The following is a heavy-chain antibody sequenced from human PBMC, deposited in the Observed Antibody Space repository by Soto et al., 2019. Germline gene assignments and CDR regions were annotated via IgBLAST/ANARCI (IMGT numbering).Heavy chain of an antibody. Sequence: SETLSLTCSVPGGSISTVGHYWTWIRQPPGKGLEWIGSIYHTGSTYYSKSLRSRLTMSVDTSKSQFSLRLSSVTAADTAVYYCARATGTLRSRNCDYWGQGSLVTVSS. J-gene: IGHJ4*02. D-gene: IGHD1-1*01. V-gene: IGHV4-31*03. CDR2: IYHTGST. CDR1: GGSISTVGHY. CDR3: ARATGTLRSRNCDY.